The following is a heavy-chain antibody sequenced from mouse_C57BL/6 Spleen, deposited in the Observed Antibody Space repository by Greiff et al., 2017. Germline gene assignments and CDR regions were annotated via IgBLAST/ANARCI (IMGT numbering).Heavy chain of an antibody. Sequence: EVQLVESGGGLVKPGGSLKLSCAASGFTFSSYAMSWVRQTPEKRLEWVATISDGGSYTYYPDNVKGRFTISRDNAKNNLYLQMSHLKSEDTAMYYCARENLLREGYFDYWGQGTTLTVSS. CDR2: ISDGGSYT. CDR3: ARENLLREGYFDY. V-gene: IGHV5-4*01. D-gene: IGHD1-1*01. J-gene: IGHJ2*01. CDR1: GFTFSSYA.